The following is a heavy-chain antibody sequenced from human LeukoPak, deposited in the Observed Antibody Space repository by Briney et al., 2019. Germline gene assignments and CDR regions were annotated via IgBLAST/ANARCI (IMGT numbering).Heavy chain of an antibody. D-gene: IGHD3-22*01. CDR2: INHSGST. V-gene: IGHV4-34*01. J-gene: IGHJ6*03. CDR1: GGSFSGYY. Sequence: SETLSLTCAVYGGSFSGYYWSWIRQPPGKGLEWIGEINHSGSTNYNPSLKSRVTISVDTSKNQFSLKLSSVTAADTAVYYCAKEGRYYDSSFYYYYMDVWGKGTTVTVSS. CDR3: AKEGRYYDSSFYYYYMDV.